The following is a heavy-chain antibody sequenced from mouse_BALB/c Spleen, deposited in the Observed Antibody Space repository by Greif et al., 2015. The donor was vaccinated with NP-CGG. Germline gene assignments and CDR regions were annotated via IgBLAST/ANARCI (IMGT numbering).Heavy chain of an antibody. J-gene: IGHJ2*01. V-gene: IGHV5-6-5*01. CDR3: ARGRRVPYYFDY. Sequence: DVMLVEPGGGLVKPGGSLKLSCAASGFTFSSYAMSWVRQTPEKRLEWVASISSGGSTYYPDSVKGRFTISRDNARNILYLQMSSLRSEDTAMYYCARGRRVPYYFDYWGQGTTLTVSS. CDR1: GFTFSSYA. CDR2: ISSGGST.